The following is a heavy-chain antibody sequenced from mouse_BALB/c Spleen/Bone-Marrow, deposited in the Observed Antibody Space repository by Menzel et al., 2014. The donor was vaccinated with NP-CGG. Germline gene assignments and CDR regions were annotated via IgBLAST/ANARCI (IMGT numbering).Heavy chain of an antibody. J-gene: IGHJ4*01. CDR3: ARSRAMDY. CDR1: GYTFTDYY. V-gene: IGHV1-26*01. Sequence: VQLQQSGPDLVKPGASAKMSCKASGYTFTDYYMKWVKQSHGKRLEWIGDINPNNGNTFYNQKFKGKASLTVDKPSTTAYMQLNSLTSEGSAVCYCARSRAMDYWGQGTSVTVSS. CDR2: INPNNGNT.